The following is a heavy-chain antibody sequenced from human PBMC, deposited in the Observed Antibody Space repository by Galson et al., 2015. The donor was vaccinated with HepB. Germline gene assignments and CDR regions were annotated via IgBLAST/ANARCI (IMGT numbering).Heavy chain of an antibody. V-gene: IGHV1-46*01. CDR2: INPSGGST. Sequence: CKASGYTFTSYYMHWVRQAPGQGLEWMGIINPSGGSTSYAQKFQGRVTMTRDTSTSTVYMELSSLRSEDTAVYYCAREFEGGGATHDYWGQGTLVTVSS. CDR3: AREFEGGGATHDY. J-gene: IGHJ4*02. CDR1: GYTFTSYY. D-gene: IGHD1-26*01.